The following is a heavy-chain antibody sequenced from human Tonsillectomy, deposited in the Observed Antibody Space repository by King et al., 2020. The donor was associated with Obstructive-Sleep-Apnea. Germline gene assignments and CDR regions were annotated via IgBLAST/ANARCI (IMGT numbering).Heavy chain of an antibody. D-gene: IGHD6-13*01. CDR3: AGDLIAAACLDY. CDR1: GFTFSSYA. CDR2: ISYDGSNK. Sequence: VQLVESGGGVVQPGRSLRLSCAASGFTFSSYAMHWVRQAPGKGLEWVAVISYDGSNKYYADSGKGPFTISRDNSKNTLYLQMNSLRAEDTAVYYCAGDLIAAACLDYWGQGTLVTVSS. V-gene: IGHV3-30*04. J-gene: IGHJ4*02.